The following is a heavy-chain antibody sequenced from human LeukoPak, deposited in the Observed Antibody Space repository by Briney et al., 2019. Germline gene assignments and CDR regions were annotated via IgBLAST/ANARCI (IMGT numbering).Heavy chain of an antibody. CDR1: TFTFSRYW. CDR3: ARDRAAFGVVQVGY. Sequence: GGSLRLSCAASTFTFSRYWMHWVRQAPGKALVWVSRINSDGTNTYYADSVKGRFTISRDNTKNTLYLQMNSLRTEDTAVYYCARDRAAFGVVQVGYWGQGTLVTVSS. CDR2: INSDGTNT. D-gene: IGHD3-3*01. V-gene: IGHV3-74*01. J-gene: IGHJ4*02.